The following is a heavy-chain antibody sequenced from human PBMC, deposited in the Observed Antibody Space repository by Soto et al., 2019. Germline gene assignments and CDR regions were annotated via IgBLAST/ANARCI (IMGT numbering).Heavy chain of an antibody. J-gene: IGHJ5*02. D-gene: IGHD5-12*01. V-gene: IGHV3-23*01. Sequence: HPGGSLRLSGAASGFFFSSYAMSWVRQAPGKGLEWVSSISGNGGSTYYADSVKGRFTISRDNSKNTQYLQMDSLRAEDTAVYYCPKDRYINTFTSFDHWGQGTLVTVSS. CDR3: PKDRYINTFTSFDH. CDR1: GFFFSSYA. CDR2: ISGNGGST.